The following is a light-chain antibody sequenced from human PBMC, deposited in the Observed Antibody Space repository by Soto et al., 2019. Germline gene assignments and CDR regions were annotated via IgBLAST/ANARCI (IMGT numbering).Light chain of an antibody. CDR2: AAS. V-gene: IGKV3-20*01. CDR3: PQYGSSRWT. CDR1: QSVSSTS. Sequence: EVGLREAPGGRCLSQGERATLSCRASQSVSSTSLAWYQQKTGHAPRLLIYAASSRATGIPDRFSGSGSGTDFPLFINRLEPQDFPLYYCPQYGSSRWTSGEGTKVDI. J-gene: IGKJ1*01.